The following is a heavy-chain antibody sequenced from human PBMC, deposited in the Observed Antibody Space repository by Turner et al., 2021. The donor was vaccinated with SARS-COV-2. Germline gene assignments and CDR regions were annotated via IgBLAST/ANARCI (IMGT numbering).Heavy chain of an antibody. V-gene: IGHV3-23*01. CDR3: AKVASIDY. J-gene: IGHJ4*02. CDR2: ISGSGGST. CDR1: GFTFSNDA. Sequence: EVQLLESGGGLVQPGRSLRLSCAASGFTFSNDAMSWVRQAPGKGLEWVSAISGSGGSTYNADSVKGRFTISRDNSKNTLYLQMNSLRDEDTAVYYCAKVASIDYWGQGTLVTVSS.